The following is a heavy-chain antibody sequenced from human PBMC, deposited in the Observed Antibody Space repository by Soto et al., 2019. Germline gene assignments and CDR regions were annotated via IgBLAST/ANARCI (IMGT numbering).Heavy chain of an antibody. CDR2: LSYGGMAQ. Sequence: ESGGDGVQPGGSLRLSCAASGFTLSRQDMHWVRQAPGKGLGWVAVLSYGGMAQYYADSVKGRFTTSRDNSKNTLYLQMNSLRVEATALYYCVKGGWYGSSSPSARWGQGTLVTVSS. CDR3: VKGGWYGSSSPSAR. V-gene: IGHV3-30*18. D-gene: IGHD6-6*01. J-gene: IGHJ4*02. CDR1: GFTLSRQD.